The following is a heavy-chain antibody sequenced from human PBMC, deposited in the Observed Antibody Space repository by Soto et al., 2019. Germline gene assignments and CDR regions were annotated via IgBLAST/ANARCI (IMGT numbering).Heavy chain of an antibody. D-gene: IGHD4-4*01. CDR1: CCSISSSDW. V-gene: IGHV4-4*02. J-gene: IGHJ3*02. CDR3: ARGKTVTPPRGAFDI. CDR2: IYPRGGT. Sequence: SETRSVSCAVSCCSISSSDWWSFVRQPPVNGLXGIGEIYPRGGTKYNPSPRSRVTISVDKSKNKFSLKLSSVTAADTDVYYCARGKTVTPPRGAFDIWGQGAMVTVSS.